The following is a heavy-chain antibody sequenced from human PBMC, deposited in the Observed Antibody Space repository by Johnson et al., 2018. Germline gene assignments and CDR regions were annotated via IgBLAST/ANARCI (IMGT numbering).Heavy chain of an antibody. Sequence: QVQLQQWGAGLLKXSETLSLTCAVYGGSFSGYYWSWIRQPPGKGLEWIGEINHSGSTNYNPSLKSRVTISVDTSKNQFPLKLSSVTAADTAVYYCARGYSSLIDYYYYMDVWGKGTTVTVSS. D-gene: IGHD2-21*01. CDR3: ARGYSSLIDYYYYMDV. CDR2: INHSGST. V-gene: IGHV4-34*01. J-gene: IGHJ6*03. CDR1: GGSFSGYY.